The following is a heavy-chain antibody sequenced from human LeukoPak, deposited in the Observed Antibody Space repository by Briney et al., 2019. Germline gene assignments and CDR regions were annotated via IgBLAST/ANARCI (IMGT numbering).Heavy chain of an antibody. CDR3: AKDKHLGVGKGGYFDY. V-gene: IGHV3-9*01. CDR2: ISWNSGSI. D-gene: IGHD2-21*01. J-gene: IGHJ4*02. Sequence: PGGSLRLSCAASGFAFDDYAMHWVRQAPGKGLEWVSGISWNSGSIGYADSVKGRFTISRDNAKNSLYLQMNSLRAEDTALYYCAKDKHLGVGKGGYFDYWGQGTLVTVSS. CDR1: GFAFDDYA.